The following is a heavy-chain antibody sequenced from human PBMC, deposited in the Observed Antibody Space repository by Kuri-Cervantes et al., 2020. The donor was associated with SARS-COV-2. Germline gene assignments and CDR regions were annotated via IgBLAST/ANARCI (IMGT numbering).Heavy chain of an antibody. J-gene: IGHJ4*02. CDR2: INHSGST. Sequence: SETLSLTCAVYGGSFSGYYWSWIRQPPGKGLEWIGEINHSGSTNYNPSPKSPVTISVDTSKNQFSLKLSSVTAADTAVYYWARGTEWELLYWSQGTLVTVSS. D-gene: IGHD1-26*01. CDR1: GGSFSGYY. V-gene: IGHV4-34*01. CDR3: ARGTEWELLY.